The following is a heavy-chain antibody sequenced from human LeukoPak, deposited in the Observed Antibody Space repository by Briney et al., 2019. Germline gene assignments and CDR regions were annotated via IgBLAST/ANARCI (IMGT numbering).Heavy chain of an antibody. CDR2: IKQDGSEK. Sequence: PGRSLRLSCAASGFTFSSYWMSWVRQAPGKGLEWVANIKQDGSEKYYVDSVKGRFTISRDNAKNSLYLQMNSLRAEDTAVYYCARAPILGPPLYYFDYWGQGTLVTVSS. CDR1: GFTFSSYW. V-gene: IGHV3-7*01. CDR3: ARAPILGPPLYYFDY. J-gene: IGHJ4*02. D-gene: IGHD2-8*02.